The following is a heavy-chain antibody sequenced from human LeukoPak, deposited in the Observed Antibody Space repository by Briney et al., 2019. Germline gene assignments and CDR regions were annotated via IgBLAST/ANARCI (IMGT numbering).Heavy chain of an antibody. J-gene: IGHJ2*01. CDR1: GGSISSYY. D-gene: IGHD6-19*01. CDR2: IYYSGSA. CDR3: ARHPVAGTRYFDL. Sequence: PSETLSLTCTVSGGSISSYYWSWIRQPPGKGLEWIGYIYYSGSANYNPSLKSRVTISVDTSKNQFSLKLSSVTAADTAVYYCARHPVAGTRYFDLWGRGTLVTVSS. V-gene: IGHV4-59*08.